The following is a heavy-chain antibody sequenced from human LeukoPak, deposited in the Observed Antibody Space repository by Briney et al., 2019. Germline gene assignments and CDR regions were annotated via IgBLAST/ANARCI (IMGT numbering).Heavy chain of an antibody. CDR2: ISYHGRDQ. CDR3: VRQDCSGGSCYLDY. CDR1: RFIFSNYA. D-gene: IGHD2-15*01. Sequence: GGSLRLSCAASRFIFSNYAMHWVRQAPGKGLDWVAVISYHGRDQFYADSVKGRFTISRDSSKDTLYLQMNSLRTEDTAVYYCVRQDCSGGSCYLDYWGQGTLVAVSS. V-gene: IGHV3-30*04. J-gene: IGHJ4*02.